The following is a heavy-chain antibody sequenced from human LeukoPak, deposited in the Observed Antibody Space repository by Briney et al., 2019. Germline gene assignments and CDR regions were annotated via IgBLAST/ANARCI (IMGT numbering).Heavy chain of an antibody. CDR3: AKQQPSGCV. CDR2: ITTDGSST. V-gene: IGHV3-74*01. Sequence: GGSLRLSCAACGCTFNRYWTQWLDQAPGKGLVWVSHITTDGSSTTYADSVKGRFTISRDNAKNTLYLQMNSLRAEDTAVYYCAKQQPSGCVWGPGALVTVSS. CDR1: GCTFNRYW. J-gene: IGHJ4*02. D-gene: IGHD6-19*01.